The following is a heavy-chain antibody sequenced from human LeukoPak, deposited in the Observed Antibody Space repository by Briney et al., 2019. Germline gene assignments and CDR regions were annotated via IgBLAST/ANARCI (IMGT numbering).Heavy chain of an antibody. CDR2: INAYNGNT. D-gene: IGHD3-10*01. Sequence: ASVKVCCKASGYTFTSYGISWVRQAPGQGLEWMGWINAYNGNTNYAQKFQGRVTMTTDTSTSTAYMELRSLRSDDTAVYYCAREPALYGSGSYYKVPDYWGQGTLVTVSS. CDR3: AREPALYGSGSYYKVPDY. V-gene: IGHV1-18*01. CDR1: GYTFTSYG. J-gene: IGHJ4*02.